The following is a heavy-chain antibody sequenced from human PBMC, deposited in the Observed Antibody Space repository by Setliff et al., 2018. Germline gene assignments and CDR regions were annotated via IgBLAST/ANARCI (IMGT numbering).Heavy chain of an antibody. Sequence: KPGGSLRLSCAASGFTFRSYSMTWVRQAPGKGLEWVSGISSSSSYIYYADSVKGRFTISRDNAKSSLYLQMNSLRAEDTAVYYCVRDTTSGWMLTNWGQGTLVTVSS. D-gene: IGHD6-25*01. CDR2: ISSSSSYI. CDR1: GFTFRSYS. J-gene: IGHJ4*02. V-gene: IGHV3-21*01. CDR3: VRDTTSGWMLTN.